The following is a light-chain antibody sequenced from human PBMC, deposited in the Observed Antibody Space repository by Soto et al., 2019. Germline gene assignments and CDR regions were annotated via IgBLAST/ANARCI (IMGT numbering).Light chain of an antibody. J-gene: IGLJ3*02. CDR2: KVD. V-gene: IGLV2-23*02. CDR1: SSDVGTYNL. CDR3: CSYASSITWV. Sequence: QSALTQPASVSGSPGQSITISCTGTSSDVGTYNLVSWYQQHPGKAPKLIIFKVDKRPSGVSDRFSGSKSGNRASLTISGLQAEDEADYYCCSYASSITWVFGGGTQLTVL.